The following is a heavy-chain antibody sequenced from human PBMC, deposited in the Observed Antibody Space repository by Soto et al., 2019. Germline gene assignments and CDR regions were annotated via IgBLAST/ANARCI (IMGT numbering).Heavy chain of an antibody. Sequence: QVQLVQSGAEVKKPGASVKVSCKASGYTFTSYGVSWVRQAPGQGLEWMGWISGYNGNTNYAQKLQGRVTMTTDTSTSTAYMELRSLRSAETSVYYCARAGKYYYGSGSPYYYGMDVWGQGITVTGSS. D-gene: IGHD3-10*01. J-gene: IGHJ6*02. CDR1: GYTFTSYG. CDR2: ISGYNGNT. CDR3: ARAGKYYYGSGSPYYYGMDV. V-gene: IGHV1-18*04.